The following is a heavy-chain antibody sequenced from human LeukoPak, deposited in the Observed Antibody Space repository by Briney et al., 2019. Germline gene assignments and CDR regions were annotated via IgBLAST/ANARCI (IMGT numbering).Heavy chain of an antibody. J-gene: IGHJ4*02. CDR1: GFTFSSYA. Sequence: PGGSLRLSCAASGFTFSSYAMSWVRQAPGKGLEWVSGTSGSGGSTYYAGSVKGRFTISRDNSKNTLYLQVNSLRVEDTAVYYCAKNGGSQCYSHLDSWGQGTLVTVSS. CDR2: TSGSGGST. V-gene: IGHV3-23*01. D-gene: IGHD2-15*01. CDR3: AKNGGSQCYSHLDS.